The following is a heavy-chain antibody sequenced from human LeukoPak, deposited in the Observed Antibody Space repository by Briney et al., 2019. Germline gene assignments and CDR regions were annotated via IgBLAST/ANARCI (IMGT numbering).Heavy chain of an antibody. V-gene: IGHV4-30-2*01. J-gene: IGHJ5*02. CDR1: GGSISSGGYS. CDR3: ARAPVAPVVPGNPVGLWFDP. D-gene: IGHD2-2*01. Sequence: SETLSLTCAVPGGSISSGGYSWSWIRQPPGKGLEWIGYIYHSGSTYYNPSLESRVTISVDRSKNQFSLKLSSVTAADTAVYYCARAPVAPVVPGNPVGLWFDPWGQGTLVTVSS. CDR2: IYHSGST.